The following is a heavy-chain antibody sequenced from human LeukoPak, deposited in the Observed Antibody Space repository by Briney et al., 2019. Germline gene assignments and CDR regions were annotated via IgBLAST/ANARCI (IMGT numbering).Heavy chain of an antibody. D-gene: IGHD3-10*01. CDR3: ARSVRRGSGSYYKD. J-gene: IGHJ4*02. Sequence: PSETLSLTCAVYGGSFSGYYWSWIRQPPGKGLEWIGEINHSGSTNYNPSLKSRVTISVDTSKNQFSLKLSSVTAADTAVYYCARSVRRGSGSYYKDWGQGTLVTVSS. V-gene: IGHV4-34*01. CDR2: INHSGST. CDR1: GGSFSGYY.